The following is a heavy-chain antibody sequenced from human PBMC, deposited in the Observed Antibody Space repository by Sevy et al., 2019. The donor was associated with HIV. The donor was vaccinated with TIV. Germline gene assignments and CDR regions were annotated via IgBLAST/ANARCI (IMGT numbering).Heavy chain of an antibody. D-gene: IGHD5-12*01. CDR1: GGSISAYY. CDR2: IYYTGST. CDR3: ASAPPVSSDDDSLNWFDP. J-gene: IGHJ5*02. V-gene: IGHV4-59*01. Sequence: SETLSLTCTVSGGSISAYYWSWIRQPPGKPLEYIGYIYYTGSTNYNPSLKSRITISVDTSKNQFSLKLNSVTAADTAVYFSASAPPVSSDDDSLNWFDPWGQGPLVTVSS.